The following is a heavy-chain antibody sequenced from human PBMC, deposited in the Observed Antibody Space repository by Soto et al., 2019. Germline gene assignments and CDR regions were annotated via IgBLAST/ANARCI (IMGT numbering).Heavy chain of an antibody. J-gene: IGHJ4*02. CDR1: GFSFGTYA. Sequence: QVHLVESGGGVVQPGRSLRLSCAASGFSFGTYAMHWVRQAPGKGLEWVAVISYDGSNDFYADSVKGRFTISRDNSKSTVYLQMNSLRAEDTAVYYCSRDIGTYVYQNSGKFHFDYWRQGTLVTVSS. CDR2: ISYDGSND. D-gene: IGHD1-26*01. CDR3: SRDIGTYVYQNSGKFHFDY. V-gene: IGHV3-30-3*01.